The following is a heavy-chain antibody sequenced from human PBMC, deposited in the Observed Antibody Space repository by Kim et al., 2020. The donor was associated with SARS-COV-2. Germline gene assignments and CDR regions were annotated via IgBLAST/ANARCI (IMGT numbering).Heavy chain of an antibody. V-gene: IGHV3-9*01. CDR2: ISWNSGSI. CDR1: GFTFDDYA. CDR3: SRATEPVDGSSGDY. D-gene: IGHD6-13*01. J-gene: IGHJ4*02. Sequence: GGSLRLSCAASGFTFDDYAMHWVRQSPGKGLEWVSGISWNSGSIGYADSVKGRFTISRGNAKNSLYLQMNSQSAEDTALYYCSRATEPVDGSSGDYWGQGTLVTLS.